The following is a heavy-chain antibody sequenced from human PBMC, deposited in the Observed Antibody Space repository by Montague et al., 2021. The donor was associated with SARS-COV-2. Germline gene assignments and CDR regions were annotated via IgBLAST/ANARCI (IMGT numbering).Heavy chain of an antibody. J-gene: IGHJ4*02. CDR2: ISNGGST. CDR3: ARHRRYDVVTYYPDF. Sequence: SETLSLTCSVSGGSFDSDNFFWGWIRQPPGKRLEWIGDISNGGSTFDNPSLKSRVTISVHTSRNQLSLNVKSVTAADTAVYYCARHRRYDVVTYYPDFWGQGILVTVSS. D-gene: IGHD3-9*01. V-gene: IGHV4-39*01. CDR1: GGSFDSDNFF.